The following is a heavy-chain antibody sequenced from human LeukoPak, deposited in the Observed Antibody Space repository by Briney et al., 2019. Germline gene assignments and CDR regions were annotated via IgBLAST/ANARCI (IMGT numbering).Heavy chain of an antibody. D-gene: IGHD5-12*01. CDR1: GGSISSYY. CDR2: IYYSGST. CDR3: ARGYSGTFDY. J-gene: IGHJ4*02. V-gene: IGHV4-59*01. Sequence: SETLPLTCTVSGGSISSYYWSWIRQPPGKGLEWIGYIYYSGSTNYNPSLKSRVTISVDTSKNQFSLKLSSVTAADTAVYYCARGYSGTFDYWGQGTLVTVSS.